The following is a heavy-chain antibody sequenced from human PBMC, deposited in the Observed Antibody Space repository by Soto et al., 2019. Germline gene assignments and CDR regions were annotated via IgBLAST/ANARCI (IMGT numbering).Heavy chain of an antibody. CDR2: ISSSSSYI. V-gene: IGHV3-21*01. CDR1: GFTFSSYS. CDR3: ARDFQKKYDFWSGYYTGPFDY. Sequence: LRLSCAASGFTFSSYSMNWVRQAPGKGLEWVSSISSSSSYIYYADSVKGRFTISRDNAKNSLYLQMNSLRAEDTAVYYCARDFQKKYDFWSGYYTGPFDYWGQGTLVTVSS. J-gene: IGHJ4*02. D-gene: IGHD3-3*01.